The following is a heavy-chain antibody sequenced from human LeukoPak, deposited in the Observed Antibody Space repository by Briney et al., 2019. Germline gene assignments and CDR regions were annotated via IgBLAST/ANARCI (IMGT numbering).Heavy chain of an antibody. CDR3: AKDALIGYYGPGTDY. Sequence: PGGSLRLSCAAFGFTFSSYGMHWVRQAPGKGLEWVAFIRYDGSNKYYADSVKGRFTISRDNSKNTLYLQMNSLRAEDTAVYYCAKDALIGYYGPGTDYWGQGTLVTVSS. V-gene: IGHV3-30*02. D-gene: IGHD3-10*01. CDR1: GFTFSSYG. J-gene: IGHJ4*02. CDR2: IRYDGSNK.